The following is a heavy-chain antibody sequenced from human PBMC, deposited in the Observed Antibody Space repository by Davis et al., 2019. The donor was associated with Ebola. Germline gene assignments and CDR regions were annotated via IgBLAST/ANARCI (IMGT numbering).Heavy chain of an antibody. CDR1: GYRFTSYW. D-gene: IGHD4-11*01. Sequence: GESLKISCQGSGYRFTSYWISWVRQMPGKGLEWMGRIDPSDSYTNYSPSFQGHVTISADKFISTAYLQWSSLKASDTAMYYCARLKDLTTFDFWGQGTLVTVSS. CDR2: IDPSDSYT. J-gene: IGHJ4*02. V-gene: IGHV5-10-1*01. CDR3: ARLKDLTTFDF.